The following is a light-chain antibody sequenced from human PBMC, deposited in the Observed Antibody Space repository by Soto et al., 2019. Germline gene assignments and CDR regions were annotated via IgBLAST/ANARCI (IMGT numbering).Light chain of an antibody. V-gene: IGKV3-15*01. Sequence: EIVMTQSPATLSASPGERVTLSCRASQFISNSLAWYQQRPGQPPRLLIYGASTRAAGISARFSGSGSGTEFTLTISSLQSEDFAVYYCQQSSNWPRTFGQGTKVDIK. CDR2: GAS. CDR1: QFISNS. J-gene: IGKJ1*01. CDR3: QQSSNWPRT.